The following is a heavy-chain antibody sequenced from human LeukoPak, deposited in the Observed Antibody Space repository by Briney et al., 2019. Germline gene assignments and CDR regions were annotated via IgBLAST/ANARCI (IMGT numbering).Heavy chain of an antibody. CDR3: ARKTPIAAAGTGGYYYYYYYMDV. J-gene: IGHJ6*03. CDR1: GYTFTSYD. CDR2: MNPNSGNT. Sequence: ASVKVSCKASGYTFTSYDINWVRQATGQGLEWMGWMNPNSGNTGYAQKFQGRVTITRNTSISTAYMELSSLRSGDTAVYYCARKTPIAAAGTGGYYYYYYYMDVWGKGTTVTVSS. D-gene: IGHD6-13*01. V-gene: IGHV1-8*03.